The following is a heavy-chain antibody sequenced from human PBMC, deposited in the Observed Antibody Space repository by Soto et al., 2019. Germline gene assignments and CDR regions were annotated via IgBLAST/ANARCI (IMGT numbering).Heavy chain of an antibody. CDR3: AMIHYGGNYVGLNY. D-gene: IGHD4-17*01. CDR1: GYTFTRYY. V-gene: IGHV1-46*01. J-gene: IGHJ4*02. Sequence: QVQLVQSGAEVKKPGASVKVSCKASGYTFTRYYMHLVRQAPGQGLEWVGIIQPSGGSTSYAQKFQGRVTITRDTSTGTVYMELSSLSSEATAVSYCAMIHYGGNYVGLNYWGQGTLVTVSS. CDR2: IQPSGGST.